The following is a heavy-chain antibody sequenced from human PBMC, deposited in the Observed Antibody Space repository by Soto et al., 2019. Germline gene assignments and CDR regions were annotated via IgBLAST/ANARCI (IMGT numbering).Heavy chain of an antibody. D-gene: IGHD2-15*01. CDR2: IYWDDDK. CDR3: ARPRGYDFDY. J-gene: IGHJ4*02. Sequence: QITLKESGPTLVKPTQTLTLTCTFSGFSLDTSGMSVGWIRQPPGKALEWLALIYWDDDKRYSPSLKTRLTITKDTSKNHVVLTMTNMDPVDTATYYCARPRGYDFDYWGQGTLVTVSS. CDR1: GFSLDTSGMS. V-gene: IGHV2-5*02.